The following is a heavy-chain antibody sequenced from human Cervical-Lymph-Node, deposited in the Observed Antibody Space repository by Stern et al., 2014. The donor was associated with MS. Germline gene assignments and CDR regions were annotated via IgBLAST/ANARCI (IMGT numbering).Heavy chain of an antibody. CDR2: IYPGDSET. V-gene: IGHV5-51*01. D-gene: IGHD3/OR15-3a*01. J-gene: IGHJ6*02. CDR1: GYIFTNYW. Sequence: VQLGQSSAEVKKAGESLKISCKVSGYIFTNYWIGWVRQMPGKGLEWMGIIYPGDSETKYSPSFQGQVTISADKSINTAYLQWSSLKASDTAIYYCARCYDFWSGYRNYYYGMDVWGQGTTVIVSS. CDR3: ARCYDFWSGYRNYYYGMDV.